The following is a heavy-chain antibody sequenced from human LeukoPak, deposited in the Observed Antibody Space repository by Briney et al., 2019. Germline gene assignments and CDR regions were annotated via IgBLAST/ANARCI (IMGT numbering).Heavy chain of an antibody. V-gene: IGHV4-31*03. CDR2: IYYSGST. J-gene: IGHJ4*02. D-gene: IGHD2-2*01. Sequence: PSETLSLTCTVSGGSISSGGYYWNWIRQHPGKGLEWIGYIYYSGSTYYNPSLKSRLIISVDTSKNQFSLKLNSVTAADTAVYYCARGLLPLQYCSSTSCYDRDDYWGQGTLVTVSS. CDR1: GGSISSGGYY. CDR3: ARGLLPLQYCSSTSCYDRDDY.